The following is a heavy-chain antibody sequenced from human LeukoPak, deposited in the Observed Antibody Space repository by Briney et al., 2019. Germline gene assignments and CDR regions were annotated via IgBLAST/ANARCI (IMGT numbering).Heavy chain of an antibody. CDR1: GFTVSGNY. J-gene: IGHJ4*02. CDR2: IYRGDAT. V-gene: IGHV3-66*01. Sequence: GGSLRLSCAASGFTVSGNYMSWVRQAPGKGLEWVSVIYRGDATYYADSVKGRFTISRDSSENTVYLQMDSLRADDTSVYYCMKEAPGTTIYYWGQGTLVTVSS. CDR3: MKEAPGTTIYY. D-gene: IGHD5-24*01.